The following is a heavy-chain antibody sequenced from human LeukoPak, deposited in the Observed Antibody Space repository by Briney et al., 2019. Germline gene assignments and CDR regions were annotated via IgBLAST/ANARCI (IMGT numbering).Heavy chain of an antibody. CDR1: GFTFSSYS. CDR2: ITSSSSYI. J-gene: IGHJ4*02. Sequence: PGGSLRLSCAASGFTFSSYSMNWVRQAPGKGLEWVSSITSSSSYIYYADSVKGRFTISRDNAKNLLYLQMNSLRAEDTAVYYCARGSTSSSPLDYWGQGTLVTVSS. D-gene: IGHD6-13*01. CDR3: ARGSTSSSPLDY. V-gene: IGHV3-21*01.